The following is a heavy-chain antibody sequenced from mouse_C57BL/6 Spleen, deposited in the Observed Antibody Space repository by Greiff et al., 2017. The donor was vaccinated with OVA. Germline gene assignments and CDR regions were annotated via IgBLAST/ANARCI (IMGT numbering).Heavy chain of an antibody. Sequence: EVQLVESGGGLVQPGGSLKLSCAASGFTFSDYYMYWVRQTPEKRLEWVAYISNGGGSTYYPDTVKGRFTISRDNAKNTLYLQMSRLKSEDTAMYYCARLIYYYGSSYLDVWGTGTTVTVSS. CDR3: ARLIYYYGSSYLDV. CDR2: ISNGGGST. V-gene: IGHV5-12*01. D-gene: IGHD1-1*01. J-gene: IGHJ1*03. CDR1: GFTFSDYY.